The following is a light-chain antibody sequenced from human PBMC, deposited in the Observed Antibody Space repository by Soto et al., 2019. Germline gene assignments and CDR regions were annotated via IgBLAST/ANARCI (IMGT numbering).Light chain of an antibody. J-gene: IGLJ1*01. CDR2: EDN. CDR1: SGSIASNY. Sequence: NFMLTQPHSVSESPGKTVAISCTGSSGSIASNYVQWYQQRPGSAPTTVIYEDNQRPSGVPDRFSGSIDISSNSASLTISGLKTEDEADYYCSSYTSTSTRVFGTGTKLTVL. CDR3: SSYTSTSTRV. V-gene: IGLV6-57*02.